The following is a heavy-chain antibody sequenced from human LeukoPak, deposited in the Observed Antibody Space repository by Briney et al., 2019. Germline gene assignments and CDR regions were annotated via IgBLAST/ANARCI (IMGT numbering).Heavy chain of an antibody. Sequence: PSETLSLTCTVSGGSISSYYWSWIRQPPGKGLEWIGYIYYSGSTNYNPSLKSRVTISVDTSKNQFSLKLSSVTAADTAVYYCARRGGGRIVAPLDYWGQGTLVTVSS. D-gene: IGHD5-12*01. CDR3: ARRGGGRIVAPLDY. J-gene: IGHJ4*02. CDR2: IYYSGST. V-gene: IGHV4-59*08. CDR1: GGSISSYY.